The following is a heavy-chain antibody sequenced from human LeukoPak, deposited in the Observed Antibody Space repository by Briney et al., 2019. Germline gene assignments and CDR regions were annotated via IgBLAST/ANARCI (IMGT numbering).Heavy chain of an antibody. J-gene: IGHJ5*02. CDR3: AREGSSGWFDH. V-gene: IGHV4-59*01. CDR2: IYYSGST. Sequence: SETLSLTCTVSGGSISGYYWSWIRQPPGKGLEWIGYIYYSGSTNYNPSLKSRVTISVDTSKNQFSLNLSSVTAADTAVYYCAREGSSGWFDHWGQGTLVTVSS. D-gene: IGHD3-22*01. CDR1: GGSISGYY.